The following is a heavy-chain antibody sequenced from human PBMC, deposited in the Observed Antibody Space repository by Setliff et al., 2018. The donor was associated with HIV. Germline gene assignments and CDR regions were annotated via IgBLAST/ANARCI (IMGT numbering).Heavy chain of an antibody. CDR1: SGSISTHY. CDR3: ARALGGSGWSIDY. D-gene: IGHD6-19*01. V-gene: IGHV4-4*08. Sequence: KASETLSLTCTVSSGSISTHYWSWIRQPPGKGLEWIGYIYTSGTTYYNPSLKSRVTISIDTSKNQFSLKLSSVTAADTAVYYCARALGGSGWSIDYWGQGTLVTVSS. CDR2: IYTSGTT. J-gene: IGHJ4*02.